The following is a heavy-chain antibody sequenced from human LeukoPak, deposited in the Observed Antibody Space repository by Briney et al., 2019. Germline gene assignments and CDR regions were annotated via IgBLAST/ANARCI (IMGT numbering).Heavy chain of an antibody. CDR2: IYHSGST. CDR3: ARSGYYDFWSGYSHYFDY. Sequence: SETLSLTCTVSGGSISSYYWSWIRQPPGKGLEWIGSIYHSGSTYYNPSLKSRVTISVDTSKNQFSLKLSSVTAADTAVYYCARSGYYDFWSGYSHYFDYWGQGTLVTVSS. D-gene: IGHD3-3*01. V-gene: IGHV4-59*08. CDR1: GGSISSYY. J-gene: IGHJ4*02.